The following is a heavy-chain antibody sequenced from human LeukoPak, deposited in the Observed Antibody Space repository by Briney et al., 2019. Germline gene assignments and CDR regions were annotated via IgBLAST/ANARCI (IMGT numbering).Heavy chain of an antibody. Sequence: GASVKVSCKASGYTFTSYGISWVRQAPGQGLEWMGWIGAYNGNTNYAQKLQGRVTMTTDTSTSTAYMELRSLRSDDTAVYYCARVTMVRGVIIMVQGVDYWGQGTLVTVSS. CDR2: IGAYNGNT. J-gene: IGHJ4*02. V-gene: IGHV1-18*01. D-gene: IGHD3-10*01. CDR3: ARVTMVRGVIIMVQGVDY. CDR1: GYTFTSYG.